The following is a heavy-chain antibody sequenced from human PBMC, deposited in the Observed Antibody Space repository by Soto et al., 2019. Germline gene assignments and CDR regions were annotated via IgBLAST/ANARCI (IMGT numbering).Heavy chain of an antibody. CDR1: GGSFSGYY. Sequence: QVQLQQWGAGLLKPSETLSLTCAVYGGSFSGYYWSWIRQSPGMELEWIGEINDRGSINYNPSLKSRVTISVDTPKNQLSLKLSSVTAADTAVYYCARGTYGPRLHHWGQGTLVTVSS. D-gene: IGHD4-17*01. V-gene: IGHV4-34*01. CDR2: INDRGSI. CDR3: ARGTYGPRLHH. J-gene: IGHJ5*02.